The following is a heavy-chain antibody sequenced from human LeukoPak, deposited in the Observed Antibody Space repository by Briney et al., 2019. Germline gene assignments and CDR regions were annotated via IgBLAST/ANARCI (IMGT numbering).Heavy chain of an antibody. CDR1: GGSISSYY. CDR2: IYYSGST. J-gene: IGHJ5*02. Sequence: SETLSLTCTVSGGSISSYYWSWIRQPPGKGLEWIGYIYYSGSTNYNPSLKSRVTISVDTSKNQFSLKLSSVTAADTAVYYCARVIQELGIRNWFDPWGQGTLVTVSS. D-gene: IGHD6-13*01. CDR3: ARVIQELGIRNWFDP. V-gene: IGHV4-59*01.